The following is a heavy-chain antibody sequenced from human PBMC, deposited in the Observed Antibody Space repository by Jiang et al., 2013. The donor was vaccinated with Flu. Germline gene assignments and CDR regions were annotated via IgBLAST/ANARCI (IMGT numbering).Heavy chain of an antibody. Sequence: GPGLVKPSETLSLTCTVSGDSISSYYWNWIRQPPGKGLEWIGYIYYSGSTNYSPSLKSRVTISIDTSRTQFSLKLSSVTAADTAVYYCARRGRDDSAYYHGFDYWGQGTLVTVSS. D-gene: IGHD3-22*01. CDR2: IYYSGST. J-gene: IGHJ4*02. V-gene: IGHV4-59*08. CDR1: GDSISSYY. CDR3: ARRGRDDSAYYHGFDY.